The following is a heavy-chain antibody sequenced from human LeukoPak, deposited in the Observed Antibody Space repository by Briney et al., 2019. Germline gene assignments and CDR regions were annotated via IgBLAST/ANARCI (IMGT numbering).Heavy chain of an antibody. Sequence: ASVKVSCKVSGGTFSSYTISWVRQAPGQGLEWMGRIIPILGIANYAQKFQGRVTITADKSTSTAYMELSSLRSEDTAVYYCARSHSRAVPAANPLWGWFDPWGQGTLVTVSS. D-gene: IGHD2-2*01. V-gene: IGHV1-69*02. CDR2: IIPILGIA. CDR3: ARSHSRAVPAANPLWGWFDP. CDR1: GGTFSSYT. J-gene: IGHJ5*02.